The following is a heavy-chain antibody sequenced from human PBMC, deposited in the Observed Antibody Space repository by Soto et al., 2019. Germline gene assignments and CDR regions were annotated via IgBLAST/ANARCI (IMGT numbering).Heavy chain of an antibody. J-gene: IGHJ6*02. CDR1: GYTFTSYG. V-gene: IGHV1-18*01. D-gene: IGHD3-22*01. CDR2: ISAYNGNT. CDR3: ARDHYDSSGYYYYYGMDV. Sequence: QVQLVQSGAEVKKPGASVKVSCKASGYTFTSYGISWVRQAPGQGLEWVGWISAYNGNTNYAQKLQGRVTMTTDTSTSTAYMELRSLRSDDTAVYYCARDHYDSSGYYYYYGMDVWGQGTTVTVSS.